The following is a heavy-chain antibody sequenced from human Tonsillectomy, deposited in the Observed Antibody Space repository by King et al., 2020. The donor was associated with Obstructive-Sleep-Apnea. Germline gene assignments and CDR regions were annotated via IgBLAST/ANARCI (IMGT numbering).Heavy chain of an antibody. V-gene: IGHV1-69*12. CDR2: IIPIFGTP. CDR3: ARGVGSAMITAWLDP. D-gene: IGHD5-18*01. J-gene: IGHJ5*02. Sequence: QLVQSGAEVKKPGSSVMVSCKASGGAFISSALSWVRQAPGQGLEWMGGIIPIFGTPDYAQKFPGRVTITADEYTRTIYLELNSLRSEDTAVYYCARGVGSAMITAWLDPWGQGTLVSVSS. CDR1: GGAFISSA.